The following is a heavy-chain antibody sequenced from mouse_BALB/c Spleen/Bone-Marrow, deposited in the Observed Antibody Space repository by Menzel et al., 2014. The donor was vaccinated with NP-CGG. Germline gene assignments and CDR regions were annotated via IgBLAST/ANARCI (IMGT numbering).Heavy chain of an antibody. Sequence: DVQLVESGGGLVQPGGSRKLSCAASGFTFSSFGMLWVRQAPEKGLEWIAYISRDSGAIFYADTVKGRFTISRDNPKNTLFLQMTSLRSEDTAIYFCTRGGNWEDFDYWGQGTTLAVSS. CDR3: TRGGNWEDFDY. CDR2: ISRDSGAI. D-gene: IGHD4-1*01. V-gene: IGHV5-17*02. J-gene: IGHJ2*01. CDR1: GFTFSSFG.